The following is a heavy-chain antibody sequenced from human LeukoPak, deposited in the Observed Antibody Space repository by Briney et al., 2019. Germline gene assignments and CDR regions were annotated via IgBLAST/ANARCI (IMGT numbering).Heavy chain of an antibody. J-gene: IGHJ3*02. D-gene: IGHD2-21*02. Sequence: SETLSLTCTVSCGSISPFYWSCIRQPPGKGLEWIGNIFHTGTTNYNPSLSSRLTISVDRSRNDFSLNLRSVTAADTAVYYCVRARDMAFDIWGLGTMVTVSS. CDR3: VRARDMAFDI. CDR1: CGSISPFY. V-gene: IGHV4-59*12. CDR2: IFHTGTT.